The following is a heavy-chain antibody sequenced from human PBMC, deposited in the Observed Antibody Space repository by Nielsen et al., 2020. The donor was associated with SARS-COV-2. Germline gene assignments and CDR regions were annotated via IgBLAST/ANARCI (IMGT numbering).Heavy chain of an antibody. CDR1: GFSVSDDY. Sequence: GESLNLSCAASGFSVSDDYMNWVRQAPGKGLEWLSSISSSSTYIYTADSLRGRFTISRDNAKNSLYLQMDSLRAEDTAAYYCARGSYSSGEIDYWGQGTLVTVSS. CDR2: ISSSSTYI. J-gene: IGHJ4*02. D-gene: IGHD3-10*01. CDR3: ARGSYSSGEIDY. V-gene: IGHV3-21*01.